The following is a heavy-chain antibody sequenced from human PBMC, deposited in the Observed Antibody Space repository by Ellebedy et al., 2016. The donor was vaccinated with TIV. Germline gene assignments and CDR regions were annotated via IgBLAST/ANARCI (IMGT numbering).Heavy chain of an antibody. CDR3: ARDGSGSQYDY. D-gene: IGHD1-26*01. V-gene: IGHV3-21*01. CDR2: ISSSSSYI. Sequence: GGSLRLXXAASGFTFSRYDIHWVRQAPGKGLEWVSSISSSSSYIYYADSVKGRFTISRDNSKNTLYLQMNSLRAEDTAVYYCARDGSGSQYDYWGQGTLVTVSS. J-gene: IGHJ4*02. CDR1: GFTFSRYD.